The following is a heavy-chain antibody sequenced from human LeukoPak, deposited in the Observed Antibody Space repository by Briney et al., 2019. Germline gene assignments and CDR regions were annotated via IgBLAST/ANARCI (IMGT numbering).Heavy chain of an antibody. Sequence: GGSLRLSCAASGFTFSYYWMSWVRQAPGKGLEWVANIKQDGSENYYVDSVKGRFTISRDNAKNSLYLQMNSLGAEDTAVYYCARDGLSAAIDYWGQGTLVTVSS. CDR3: ARDGLSAAIDY. V-gene: IGHV3-7*01. CDR1: GFTFSYYW. D-gene: IGHD2-2*01. J-gene: IGHJ4*02. CDR2: IKQDGSEN.